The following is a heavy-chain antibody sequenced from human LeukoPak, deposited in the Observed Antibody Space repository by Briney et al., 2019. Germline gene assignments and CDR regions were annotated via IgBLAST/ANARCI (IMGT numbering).Heavy chain of an antibody. J-gene: IGHJ4*02. Sequence: GGSLRLSCAASGFTFSSYGMHWVRQAPGKGLEWVAVISYDGSNKYYADSVKGRFTISRDNSKNTLYLQMNSLRAEDTAVYYCAKGLYYFGYWGQGTLVTVSS. CDR2: ISYDGSNK. V-gene: IGHV3-30*18. CDR3: AKGLYYFGY. CDR1: GFTFSSYG.